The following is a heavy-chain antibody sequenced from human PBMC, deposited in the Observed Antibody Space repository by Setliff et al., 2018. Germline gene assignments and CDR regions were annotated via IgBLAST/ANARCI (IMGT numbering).Heavy chain of an antibody. V-gene: IGHV5-51*01. CDR3: ARGRGGYNQEYFQY. CDR1: GYTFSDYW. J-gene: IGHJ1*01. Sequence: GESLKISCRGSGYTFSDYWIGWVRQMPGKGLEWMGIIYPGDSDTKYSPSFQGHVTISADRALSTVNLRWGSLKSSDTAMYYCARGRGGYNQEYFQYWGQGTMVTVSS. CDR2: IYPGDSDT. D-gene: IGHD5-12*01.